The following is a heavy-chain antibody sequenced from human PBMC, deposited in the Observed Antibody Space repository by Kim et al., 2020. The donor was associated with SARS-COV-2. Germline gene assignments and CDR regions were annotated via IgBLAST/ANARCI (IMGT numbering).Heavy chain of an antibody. J-gene: IGHJ2*01. CDR1: GFTFDDYG. D-gene: IGHD2-15*01. Sequence: GGSLRLSCAASGFTFDDYGMSWVRQAPGKGLEWVSGINWNGGSTGYADSVKGRFTISRDNAKNSLYLQMNSLRAEDTALYHCARWKDIVVVVAATGGYFDLWGRGTLVTVSS. CDR2: INWNGGST. V-gene: IGHV3-20*01. CDR3: ARWKDIVVVVAATGGYFDL.